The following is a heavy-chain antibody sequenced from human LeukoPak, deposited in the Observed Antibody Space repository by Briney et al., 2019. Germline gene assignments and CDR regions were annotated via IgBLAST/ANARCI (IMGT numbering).Heavy chain of an antibody. CDR1: GFTFSNAW. Sequence: GGSLRLSCAASGFTFSNAWMSWVRQAPGKGLEWVGRIKSKTDGGTTDYDAPVKGRFTISRDDSKNTLYLQMNSLKTEDTAVYYCTTVDGYAEYYYYYYYMDVWGKGTTVTVSS. D-gene: IGHD3-16*01. CDR3: TTVDGYAEYYYYYYYMDV. J-gene: IGHJ6*03. CDR2: IKSKTDGGTT. V-gene: IGHV3-15*01.